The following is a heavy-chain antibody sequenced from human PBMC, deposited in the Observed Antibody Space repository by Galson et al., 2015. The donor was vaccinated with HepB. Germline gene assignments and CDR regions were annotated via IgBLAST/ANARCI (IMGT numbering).Heavy chain of an antibody. CDR3: AKAGGTYYYMDV. CDR2: TYYRSKWYY. CDR1: GDSVSDNRVA. J-gene: IGHJ6*03. D-gene: IGHD3-16*01. Sequence: CAISGDSVSDNRVAWNWIRQSPSRGLEWLGRTYYRSKWYYDYATSVKSRITINPDTSKNQFSLQFNSVTPEDTAVYYCAKAGGTYYYMDVWGKGTTVTVSS. V-gene: IGHV6-1*01.